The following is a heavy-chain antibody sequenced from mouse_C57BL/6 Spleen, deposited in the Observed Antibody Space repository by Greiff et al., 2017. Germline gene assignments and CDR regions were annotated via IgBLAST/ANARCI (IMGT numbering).Heavy chain of an antibody. CDR2: ISSGGDYI. V-gene: IGHV5-9-1*02. CDR3: TRDPDYAMDY. Sequence: EVQRVEPGAGLVKPGGSLKLSCAASGFTFSSYAMSWVRQTPEKRLEWVAYISSGGDYIYYADTVKGRFTISRDNARNTLYLQMSSLQSEDTAMYYCTRDPDYAMDYWGQGTSVTVSS. J-gene: IGHJ4*01. CDR1: GFTFSSYA.